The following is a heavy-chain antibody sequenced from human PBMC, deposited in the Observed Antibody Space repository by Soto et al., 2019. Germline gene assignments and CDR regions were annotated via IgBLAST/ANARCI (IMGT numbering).Heavy chain of an antibody. D-gene: IGHD2-15*01. Sequence: GGSLSPSRAASGFTVSDNYLNWVRQAPGKGLEWDSLIYSGGSPYYTDSGKGRFTISRDNSKNTLYLQMNSLRAEDTAVYYCARGYPTGGNGLGNWGQGTRVTVSS. CDR3: ARGYPTGGNGLGN. J-gene: IGHJ6*02. CDR1: GFTVSDNY. V-gene: IGHV3-53*01. CDR2: IYSGGSP.